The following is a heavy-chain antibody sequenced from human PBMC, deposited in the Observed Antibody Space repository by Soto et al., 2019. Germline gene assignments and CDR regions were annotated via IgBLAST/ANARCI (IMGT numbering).Heavy chain of an antibody. D-gene: IGHD2-2*01. V-gene: IGHV3-7*03. CDR3: VKDGGYCSSTTCYSPRNHYFDS. CDR1: GFTFSDYW. Sequence: GGSLRLSCAASGFTFSDYWMSWVRQAPGKGPEWVANIKFDGSEKQYVDSVKGRYSISRDNSRNSLFLQMNSLRAGDTAVYYCVKDGGYCSSTTCYSPRNHYFDSWGQGTLVTVSS. CDR2: IKFDGSEK. J-gene: IGHJ4*02.